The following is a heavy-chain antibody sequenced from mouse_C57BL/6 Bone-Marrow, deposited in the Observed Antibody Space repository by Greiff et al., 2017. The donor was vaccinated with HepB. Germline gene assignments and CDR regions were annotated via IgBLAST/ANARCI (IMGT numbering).Heavy chain of an antibody. CDR1: GFTFSDYG. CDR3: ARRYSNRYWYFDV. V-gene: IGHV5-15*01. D-gene: IGHD2-5*01. Sequence: EVKLMESGGGLVQPGGSLKLSCAASGFTFSDYGMAWVRQAPRKGPEWVAFISNLAYSIYYADTVTGRFTISRENAKNTLYLEMSSLRSEDTAMYYCARRYSNRYWYFDVWGTGTTVTVSS. CDR2: ISNLAYSI. J-gene: IGHJ1*03.